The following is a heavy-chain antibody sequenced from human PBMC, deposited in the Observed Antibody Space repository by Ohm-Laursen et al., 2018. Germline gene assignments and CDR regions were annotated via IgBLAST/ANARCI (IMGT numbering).Heavy chain of an antibody. J-gene: IGHJ4*02. CDR1: GFIFKNYA. CDR3: AKGFSLSCYTGCDC. V-gene: IGHV3-23*01. D-gene: IGHD2-2*02. Sequence: SLRLSCAAFGFIFKNYAMNWVRQTPGKGLEWVSVIRGDDDTTYYIDSVKGRFTISRDNSRDTLYLQMNSLRAEDTAIYYCAKGFSLSCYTGCDCWGQGTLVTVSS. CDR2: IRGDDDTT.